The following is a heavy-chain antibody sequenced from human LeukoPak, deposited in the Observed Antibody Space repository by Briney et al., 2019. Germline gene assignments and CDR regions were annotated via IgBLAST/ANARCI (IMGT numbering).Heavy chain of an antibody. CDR2: INLGDSET. CDR1: GHSFTNHW. J-gene: IGHJ5*02. V-gene: IGHV5-51*01. D-gene: IGHD1-26*01. Sequence: GESLKISCEASGHSFTNHWIGWVRQMPGKGLEWMGIINLGDSETQYSPSFQGQVTISLDKSISTAYLQWRSLKVSDTDMYYCARRPYSGSPNWFDPWGQGTLVTVSS. CDR3: ARRPYSGSPNWFDP.